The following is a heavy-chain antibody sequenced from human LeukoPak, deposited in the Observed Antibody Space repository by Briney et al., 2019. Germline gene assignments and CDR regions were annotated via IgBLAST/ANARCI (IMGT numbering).Heavy chain of an antibody. Sequence: SETLSLTCTVSGGSISSFYWSWIRQPAGKGLEWIGRIYTSGSTDYNPSLKSRVTMSVDTPKNQFSLKLSSVTAADTAVYYCARQQSREIFGVGFDYWGQGTLVTVSS. D-gene: IGHD3-3*01. J-gene: IGHJ4*02. V-gene: IGHV4-4*07. CDR2: IYTSGST. CDR1: GGSISSFY. CDR3: ARQQSREIFGVGFDY.